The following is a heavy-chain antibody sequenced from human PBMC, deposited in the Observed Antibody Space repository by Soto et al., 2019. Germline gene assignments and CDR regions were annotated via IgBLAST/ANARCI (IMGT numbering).Heavy chain of an antibody. J-gene: IGHJ6*02. CDR2: IYTSGST. CDR1: GGSISSYY. CDR3: ARDQRDCSGGSCYYYGMDV. Sequence: PSETLSLTCTVSGGSISSYYWSWIRQPAGKGLEWIGRIYTSGSTNYNPSLKSRVTMSVDTSKNQFSLKLSSVTAADTAVYYCARDQRDCSGGSCYYYGMDVWGQGTTVTVSS. V-gene: IGHV4-4*07. D-gene: IGHD2-15*01.